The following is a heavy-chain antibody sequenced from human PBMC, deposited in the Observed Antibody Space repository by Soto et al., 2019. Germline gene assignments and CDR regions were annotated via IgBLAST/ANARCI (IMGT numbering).Heavy chain of an antibody. D-gene: IGHD3-16*01. J-gene: IGHJ3*02. CDR2: IIPIFGTA. V-gene: IGHV1-69*12. CDR1: GGTFSSYA. CDR3: ARDPPYYDYVWGSSDAFDI. Sequence: QVQLVQSGAEVKKPGSSVKVSCKASGGTFSSYAISWVRQAPGQGLEWMGGIIPIFGTANYAQKFQGRVTITADESTSTAYMELSSLRSEDTAVYYCARDPPYYDYVWGSSDAFDIWGQGTMVTVSS.